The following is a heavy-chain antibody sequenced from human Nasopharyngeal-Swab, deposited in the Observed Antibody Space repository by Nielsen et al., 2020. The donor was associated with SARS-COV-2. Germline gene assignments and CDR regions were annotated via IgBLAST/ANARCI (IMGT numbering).Heavy chain of an antibody. Sequence: GGSLRLSCAASGFTFSSYSMNWVRQAPGKGLEWVSYISSSSSTIYYADSVKGRFTISRDNAKNSLYLQMNSLRAEDTAVYYCARGMWFRELSTTFYYYGMDVWSQGTTVTVSS. CDR3: ARGMWFRELSTTFYYYGMDV. J-gene: IGHJ6*02. D-gene: IGHD3-10*01. CDR1: GFTFSSYS. CDR2: ISSSSSTI. V-gene: IGHV3-48*04.